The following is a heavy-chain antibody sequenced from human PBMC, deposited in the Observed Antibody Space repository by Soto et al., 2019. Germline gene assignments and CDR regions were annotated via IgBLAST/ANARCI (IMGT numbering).Heavy chain of an antibody. Sequence: ASVKVSCKASGYTFTGYYMHWVRQAPGQGLEWMGWINPNSGGTNYAQKFQGRVTMTRDTSISTAYMELSRLRSDDTAVYYCAIEQVVVTAIENWGQGSLVTVSS. CDR2: INPNSGGT. CDR3: AIEQVVVTAIEN. CDR1: GYTFTGYY. D-gene: IGHD2-21*02. J-gene: IGHJ4*02. V-gene: IGHV1-2*02.